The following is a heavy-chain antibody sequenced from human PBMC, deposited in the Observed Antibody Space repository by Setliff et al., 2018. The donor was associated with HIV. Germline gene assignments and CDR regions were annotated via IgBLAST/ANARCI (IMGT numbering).Heavy chain of an antibody. CDR3: ARKHLFNVFDY. CDR1: GGSISFYY. V-gene: IGHV4-59*01. CDR2: IYYSGST. J-gene: IGHJ4*02. Sequence: PSETLSLTCTVSGGSISFYYWSWIRQHPGKGLEGIGYIYYSGSTNHNPSLKSRVTISVDTSKNQFSLKLSSVTAADTAVYYCARKHLFNVFDYWGQGALVTVSS. D-gene: IGHD3-10*01.